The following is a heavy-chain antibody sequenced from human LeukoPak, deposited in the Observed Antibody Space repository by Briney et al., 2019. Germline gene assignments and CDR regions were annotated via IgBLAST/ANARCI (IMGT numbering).Heavy chain of an antibody. Sequence: PGGSLRLSCAASGFTFSSYEMNWVRQAPGKGLEWVSFISSSGGTIYYADSVKGRFTISRDNADNSLYLQMNSLRGEDTAVYYCARDRGYCRGTSCYSYWFDSWGQGTLVTVSS. J-gene: IGHJ5*01. CDR3: ARDRGYCRGTSCYSYWFDS. CDR1: GFTFSSYE. CDR2: ISSSGGTI. D-gene: IGHD2-2*03. V-gene: IGHV3-48*03.